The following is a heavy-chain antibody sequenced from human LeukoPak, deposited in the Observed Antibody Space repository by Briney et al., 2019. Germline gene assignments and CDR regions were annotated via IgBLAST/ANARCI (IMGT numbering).Heavy chain of an antibody. J-gene: IGHJ4*02. V-gene: IGHV4-39*07. CDR3: ARGRRQLVRSWGY. CDR2: ISHRGST. D-gene: IGHD6-13*01. Sequence: SETLSLTCTVSGASISGSGYYWSWIRQPPGKGLEWIGEISHRGSTDYNPSLKSRVTISVYTSKNQFSLKLTSVTAADTAVYYCARGRRQLVRSWGYWGQGTLVTVSS. CDR1: GASISGSGYY.